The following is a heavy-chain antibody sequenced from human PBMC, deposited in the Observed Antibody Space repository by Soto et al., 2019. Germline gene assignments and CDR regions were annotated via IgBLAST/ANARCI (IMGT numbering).Heavy chain of an antibody. CDR3: ASLRISYAVDV. Sequence: EVQLVESGGGLVQPGGSLRLSCGVSGFTFGDYWMTWVRQAPGKGLEWVANMNQDGNERFYVDSVKGRFTISRDNAKNSLYLQMTSLRADDTAVYYCASLRISYAVDVGGHWTTVTVSS. CDR1: GFTFGDYW. J-gene: IGHJ6*02. D-gene: IGHD3-10*01. V-gene: IGHV3-7*05. CDR2: MNQDGNER.